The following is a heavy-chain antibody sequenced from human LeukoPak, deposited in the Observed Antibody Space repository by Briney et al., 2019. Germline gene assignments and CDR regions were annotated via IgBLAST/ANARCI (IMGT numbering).Heavy chain of an antibody. J-gene: IGHJ5*02. Sequence: GGSLRLSCADSGLTFRTSAMHWVRQPPGKGLEWVAVVSFDGSNENYADSVRGRFIISRDNSKNTLYLQMSGLRREDTAMYYCARGVCYTLVSWGQGTLVTVS. V-gene: IGHV3-30-3*01. CDR1: GLTFRTSA. CDR2: VSFDGSNE. CDR3: ARGVCYTLVS. D-gene: IGHD2-2*02.